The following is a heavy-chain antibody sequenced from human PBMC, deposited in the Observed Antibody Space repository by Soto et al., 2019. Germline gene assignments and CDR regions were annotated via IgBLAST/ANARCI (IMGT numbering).Heavy chain of an antibody. CDR1: GFTFRDYY. Sequence: TGGSLRLSCAAPGFTFRDYYMRWVRQAPGKGLEWVSYISNSGSGNYIYYADSVKGRFTISRDNAENSLYLQMNSLRAEDTAVYYCARDIEAAGLFFDYWGQGTLVTVSS. D-gene: IGHD6-13*01. CDR3: ARDIEAAGLFFDY. CDR2: ISNSGSGNYI. J-gene: IGHJ4*02. V-gene: IGHV3-11*01.